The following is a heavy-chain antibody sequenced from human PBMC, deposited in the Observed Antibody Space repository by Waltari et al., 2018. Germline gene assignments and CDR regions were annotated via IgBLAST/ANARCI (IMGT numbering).Heavy chain of an antibody. J-gene: IGHJ4*02. V-gene: IGHV4-39*01. CDR3: TRLGPAAGTGFDY. CDR2: IYYSGST. Sequence: QLQLQESGPGLVKPSETLSLTCTVSGGSISSSSYYWGWLRQPPGKGLEWIGSIYYSGSTYYNPSLKSRVTISVDTSKNQFSLKLSSVTAADTAVYYCTRLGPAAGTGFDYWGQGTLVTVSS. CDR1: GGSISSSSYY. D-gene: IGHD6-13*01.